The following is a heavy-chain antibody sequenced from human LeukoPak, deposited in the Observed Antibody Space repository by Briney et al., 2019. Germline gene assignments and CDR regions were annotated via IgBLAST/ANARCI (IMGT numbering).Heavy chain of an antibody. CDR2: ISSDGSTK. CDR3: ARRATSERGHSYGLDY. J-gene: IGHJ4*02. V-gene: IGHV3-30*04. CDR1: GFTFTNYA. D-gene: IGHD5-18*01. Sequence: GGSLRLSCAASGFTFTNYAMHWVRQAPGKGLEWVAVISSDGSTKYYADSMEGRFTISRDNSKNTLYLQMNSLRAEDTAVYYCARRATSERGHSYGLDYWGQGTLVTVSS.